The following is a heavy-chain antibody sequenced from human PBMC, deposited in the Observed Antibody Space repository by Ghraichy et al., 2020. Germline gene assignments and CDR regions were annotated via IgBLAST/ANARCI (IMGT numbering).Heavy chain of an antibody. J-gene: IGHJ4*02. CDR1: GGSISSYY. CDR3: ARDLGDGYSYGYVY. Sequence: SETLSLTCTVSGGSISSYYWSWIRQPPGKGLEWIGYIYYSGSTNYNPSLKSRVTISVDTSKNQFSLKLSSVTAADTAVYYCARDLGDGYSYGYVYWGQGTLVTVSS. D-gene: IGHD5-18*01. V-gene: IGHV4-59*01. CDR2: IYYSGST.